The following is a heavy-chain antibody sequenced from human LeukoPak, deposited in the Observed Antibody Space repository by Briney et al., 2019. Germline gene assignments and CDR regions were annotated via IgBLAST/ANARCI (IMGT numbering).Heavy chain of an antibody. CDR1: GFTFSTYD. Sequence: GGSLRLSCVASGFTFSTYDMNWVRQAPGKGLEWVSAITSTSNHINYADSVKGRFTISRDSANNSLYLQMNSLGAEDTAVYYCAKDRYSGSFDPWGQGTLVTVSS. D-gene: IGHD1-26*01. CDR2: ITSTSNHI. J-gene: IGHJ5*02. V-gene: IGHV3-21*01. CDR3: AKDRYSGSFDP.